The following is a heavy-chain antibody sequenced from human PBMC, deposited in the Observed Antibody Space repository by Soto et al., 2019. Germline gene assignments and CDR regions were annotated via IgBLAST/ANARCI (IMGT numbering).Heavy chain of an antibody. CDR2: ISYDGSNK. V-gene: IGHV3-30*03. CDR1: GFTFSSYG. CDR3: ARATVFDY. J-gene: IGHJ4*02. D-gene: IGHD4-17*01. Sequence: GGSLRLSCAASGFTFSSYGMHWVRQAPGKGLEWVAVISYDGSNKYYADSVKGRFTISRDNSKNTLYLQLNSLRAEDTAVYYCARATVFDYWGQGTLVTVSS.